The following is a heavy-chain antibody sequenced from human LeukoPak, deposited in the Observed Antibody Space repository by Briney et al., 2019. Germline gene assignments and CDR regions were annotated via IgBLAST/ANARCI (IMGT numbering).Heavy chain of an antibody. CDR3: ARAPHYDSSGQGLDY. CDR2: IYHSGST. D-gene: IGHD3-22*01. J-gene: IGHJ4*02. CDR1: GGSISSSNW. V-gene: IGHV4-4*02. Sequence: SETPSLTCAVSGGSISSSNWWSWVRQPPGKGLEWIGEIYHSGSTNYNPSLKSRVTISVDKSKNQFSLKLSSVTAADTAVYYCARAPHYDSSGQGLDYWGQGTLVTVSS.